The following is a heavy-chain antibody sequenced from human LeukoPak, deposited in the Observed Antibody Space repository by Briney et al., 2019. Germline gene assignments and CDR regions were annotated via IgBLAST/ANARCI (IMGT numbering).Heavy chain of an antibody. Sequence: ASETLSLICTVSGGSISSYYWSWIRQPPGKGLEWIGRIYASGSTYYNPSLKSRVTMSVDTSKNQFSLRLTTVTAADTAVYCCAGDSNLEYSSWRGLGRWGQGTLVTVSS. CDR1: GGSISSYY. CDR3: AGDSNLEYSSWRGLGR. V-gene: IGHV4-4*07. D-gene: IGHD6-6*01. J-gene: IGHJ4*02. CDR2: IYASGST.